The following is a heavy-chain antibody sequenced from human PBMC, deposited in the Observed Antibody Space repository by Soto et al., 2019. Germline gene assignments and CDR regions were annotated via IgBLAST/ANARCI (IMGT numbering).Heavy chain of an antibody. CDR2: IKQDGSEK. V-gene: IGHV3-7*04. CDR3: AWVMGTDGWSNHAFDV. D-gene: IGHD6-19*01. CDR1: GFTFRNYW. J-gene: IGHJ3*01. Sequence: GGSLRLSCAASGFTFRNYWMSWVRQAPGMGLEWVAIIKQDGSEKYYVDSVKGRFTISRDNAKNSLFLQMNSLRVEDTAVHMCAWVMGTDGWSNHAFDVWGQGTMVTVSS.